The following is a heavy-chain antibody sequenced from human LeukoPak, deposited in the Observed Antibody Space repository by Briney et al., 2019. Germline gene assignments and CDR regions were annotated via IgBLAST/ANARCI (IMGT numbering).Heavy chain of an antibody. CDR1: GFTFSSYG. J-gene: IGHJ3*02. V-gene: IGHV3-30*02. Sequence: GGSLRLSCAASGFTFSSYGMHWVRQAPGKGLEWVAFIRYDGSNKYYADSVKGRFTISRDNSKNTLYLQMNSLRAEDTAVYYCARARSSYGYGDAFDIWGQGAMVTVSS. D-gene: IGHD5-18*01. CDR3: ARARSSYGYGDAFDI. CDR2: IRYDGSNK.